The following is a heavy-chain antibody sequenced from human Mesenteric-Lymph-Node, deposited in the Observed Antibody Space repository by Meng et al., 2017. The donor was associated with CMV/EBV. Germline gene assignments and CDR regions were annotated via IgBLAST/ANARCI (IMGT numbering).Heavy chain of an antibody. CDR3: ARLRSWIAAAGSYFDF. CDR2: IYYSGST. D-gene: IGHD6-13*01. Sequence: SETLSLTCTVSGGSISSYYWSWIRQPPGKGLEWIGYIYYSGSTNYNPSLKSRVTISVDTSKNQFSLKLSSVTAADTAVYYCARLRSWIAAAGSYFDFWGQGTLVTVSS. V-gene: IGHV4-59*08. J-gene: IGHJ4*02. CDR1: GGSISSYY.